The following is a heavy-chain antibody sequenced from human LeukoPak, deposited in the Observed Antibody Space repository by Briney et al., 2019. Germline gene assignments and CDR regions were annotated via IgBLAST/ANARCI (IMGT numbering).Heavy chain of an antibody. Sequence: ASVKVSCEASGGTFSSYAISWVRQPPGQGLEWMRRIIPILGIANYAQKFQGRVTITADKSTSTAYVELSSLRSEDTAVYYCARVPGYYDSSGPDYWGQGTLVTVSS. V-gene: IGHV1-69*04. CDR2: IIPILGIA. J-gene: IGHJ4*02. CDR1: GGTFSSYA. D-gene: IGHD3-22*01. CDR3: ARVPGYYDSSGPDY.